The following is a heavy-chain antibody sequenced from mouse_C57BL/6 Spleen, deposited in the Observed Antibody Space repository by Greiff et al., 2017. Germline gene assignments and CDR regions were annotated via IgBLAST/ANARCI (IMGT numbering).Heavy chain of an antibody. V-gene: IGHV1-84*01. CDR2: IYPGSGNT. J-gene: IGHJ2*01. CDR3: ARDWDMGYVDD. D-gene: IGHD4-1*01. CDR1: GYTFTDYY. Sequence: VQLQQSGPELVKPGASVKISCKASGYTFTDYYINWVKPRPGQGLEWIGWIYPGSGNTTYNEKFQGKATLTVDTSSRTAKMELRRRTTEDSADNFGARDWDMGYVDDWGQGNNLKVSS.